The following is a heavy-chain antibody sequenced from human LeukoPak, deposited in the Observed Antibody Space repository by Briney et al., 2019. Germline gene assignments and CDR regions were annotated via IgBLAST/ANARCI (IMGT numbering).Heavy chain of an antibody. Sequence: SVKVSCKASGGTFSSHAISWVRQAPGQGLEWMGRIIPIFGTANYAQKFQGRVTITTDESTSTAYIELSSLRSEDTAVYYCARDLGIAVAAIGYYYYMDVWGKGTTVTVSS. CDR2: IIPIFGTA. J-gene: IGHJ6*03. D-gene: IGHD6-19*01. CDR1: GGTFSSHA. CDR3: ARDLGIAVAAIGYYYYMDV. V-gene: IGHV1-69*05.